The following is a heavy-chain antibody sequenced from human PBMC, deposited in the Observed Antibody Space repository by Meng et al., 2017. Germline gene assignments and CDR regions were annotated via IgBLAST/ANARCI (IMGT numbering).Heavy chain of an antibody. CDR3: ARGSSSSWAHFDY. Sequence: ASVKVSCKASGYTFTSYGISWVRQAPGQGLEWMGWINPNSGGTNYAQKFQGRVTMTRDTSISTAYMELSRLRSDDTAVYYCARGSSSSWAHFDYWGQGTLVTVSS. CDR2: INPNSGGT. D-gene: IGHD6-13*01. J-gene: IGHJ4*02. CDR1: GYTFTSYG. V-gene: IGHV1-2*02.